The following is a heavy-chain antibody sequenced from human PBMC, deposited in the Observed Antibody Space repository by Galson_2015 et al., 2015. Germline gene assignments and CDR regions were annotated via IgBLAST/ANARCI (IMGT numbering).Heavy chain of an antibody. CDR3: ARCVVVVAATGDYYYYGMDV. D-gene: IGHD2-15*01. J-gene: IGHJ6*02. Sequence: SVKVSCKASGYTFTSYAMSWVRQAPGQGLEWMGWINTNTGNPTYAQGFTGRFVFSLDTSVSTAYLQISSLKAEDTAVYYCARCVVVVAATGDYYYYGMDVWGQGTTVTVSS. V-gene: IGHV7-4-1*02. CDR2: INTNTGNP. CDR1: GYTFTSYA.